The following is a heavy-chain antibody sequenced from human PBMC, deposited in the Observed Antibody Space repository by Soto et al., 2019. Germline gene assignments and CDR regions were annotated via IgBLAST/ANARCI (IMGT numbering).Heavy chain of an antibody. CDR2: IYPGDSDT. CDR1: GYRFTSYW. V-gene: IGHV5-51*01. J-gene: IGHJ4*02. D-gene: IGHD3-22*01. Sequence: GESLKISCKGSGYRFTSYWIGWVRQMPGKGLEWIGIIYPGDSDTKYSPSFQGQVTMSVDKSISTAYLQWSSLKASDTAMFYCARHSPMGYYYDTSGYYYFDYWGQGTLVTVSS. CDR3: ARHSPMGYYYDTSGYYYFDY.